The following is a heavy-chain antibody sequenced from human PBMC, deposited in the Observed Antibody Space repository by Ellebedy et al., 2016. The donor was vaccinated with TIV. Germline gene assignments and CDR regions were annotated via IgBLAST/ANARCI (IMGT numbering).Heavy chain of an antibody. CDR3: ARDRGGSYFDY. D-gene: IGHD1-26*01. V-gene: IGHV3-48*03. Sequence: GESLKISCAASGFTFRSYEMSWVRQAPGKGLEWVLYISSSGGTIYSADSVKGRFAISRDNAKNSLYLQMNSLRAEDRALYYCARDRGGSYFDYWGQGALVTVSS. CDR1: GFTFRSYE. J-gene: IGHJ4*02. CDR2: ISSSGGTI.